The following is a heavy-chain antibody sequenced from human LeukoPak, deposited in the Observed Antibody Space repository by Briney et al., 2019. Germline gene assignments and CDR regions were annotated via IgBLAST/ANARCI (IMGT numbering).Heavy chain of an antibody. D-gene: IGHD3-22*01. V-gene: IGHV4-59*08. CDR3: ATFFSGSFDY. J-gene: IGHJ4*02. CDR1: GGPISSYY. Sequence: SETLSLTCTVSGGPISSYYWSWIRQPPGKGLEWIGYIYYSGSTNYNPSLKSRVTISVDTSKNQFSLKLSSVTAADTAVYYCATFFSGSFDYWGQGTLVSVSS. CDR2: IYYSGST.